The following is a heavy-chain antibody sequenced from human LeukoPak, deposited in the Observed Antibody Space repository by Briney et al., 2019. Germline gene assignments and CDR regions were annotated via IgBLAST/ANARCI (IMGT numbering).Heavy chain of an antibody. CDR1: GGPFSGYY. J-gene: IGHJ4*02. D-gene: IGHD3-9*01. CDR2: INRDGRT. V-gene: IGHV4-34*01. CDR3: GKTDIYFNPIDY. Sequence: SETLSLTCAVYGGPFSGYYWSWIRQPPRQGLEGIGEINRDGRTRYNPSLKSRVTMSMDYSKSQFSLSVTSVTAADTAIYYCGKTDIYFNPIDYWGPGSLVTVSS.